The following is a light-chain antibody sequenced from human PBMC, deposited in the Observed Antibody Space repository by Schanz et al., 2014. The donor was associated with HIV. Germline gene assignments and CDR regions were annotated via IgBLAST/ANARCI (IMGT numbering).Light chain of an antibody. CDR3: QQLASYPLT. J-gene: IGKJ4*01. CDR1: QGISSY. Sequence: IQLTQSPSSLSAFVGDRVTITCRASQGISSYLAGYQQKPGKAPKVLIYAASTLQSGVPSRFSGSGSGTYFTLTISSLQPEDFATYYCQQLASYPLTFGGGTKVEIK. CDR2: AAS. V-gene: IGKV1-9*01.